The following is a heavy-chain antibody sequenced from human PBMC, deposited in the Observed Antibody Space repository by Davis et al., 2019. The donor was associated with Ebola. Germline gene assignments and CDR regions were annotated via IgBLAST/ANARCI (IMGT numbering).Heavy chain of an antibody. D-gene: IGHD6-6*01. CDR3: AAEQLVLFPFYYYYGMDV. CDR2: ISSSSSTI. V-gene: IGHV3-11*04. CDR1: GFTFSDYY. Sequence: GESLKISCAASGFTFSDYYMSWIRQAPGKGLEWVSYISSSSSTIYYADSAKGRFTISRDNAKNSLYLQMNSLRAEDTAVYYCAAEQLVLFPFYYYYGMDVWGQGTTVTVSS. J-gene: IGHJ6*02.